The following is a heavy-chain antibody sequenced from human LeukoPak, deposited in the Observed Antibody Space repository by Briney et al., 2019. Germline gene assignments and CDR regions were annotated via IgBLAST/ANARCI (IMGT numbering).Heavy chain of an antibody. CDR2: ISSSSSSI. V-gene: IGHV3-48*01. CDR3: ATGAAADAFDI. Sequence: GGSLRLSCAASGFTFSSYSMNWVRQAPGKGLEWVSYISSSSSSIYYADSVKGRFTISRDNAKNSLYLQMNSPRAEDTAVYYCATGAAADAFDIWGQGTMVTVSS. J-gene: IGHJ3*02. D-gene: IGHD6-13*01. CDR1: GFTFSSYS.